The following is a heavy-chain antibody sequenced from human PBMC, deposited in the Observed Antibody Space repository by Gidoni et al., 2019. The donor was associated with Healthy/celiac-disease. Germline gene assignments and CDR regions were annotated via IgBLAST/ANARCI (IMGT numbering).Heavy chain of an antibody. Sequence: QVQLQESGPGLVKPSQTLSLTCTVSGGSISSGDYYWSWIRQPPGKGLEWIGYIYYSGSTYHNPSLKSRVTISVDTSKNQFSLKLSSVTAADTAVYYCARERNGDYVQLDYWGQGTLVTVSS. D-gene: IGHD4-17*01. CDR3: ARERNGDYVQLDY. CDR1: GGSISSGDYY. J-gene: IGHJ4*02. V-gene: IGHV4-30-4*01. CDR2: IYYSGST.